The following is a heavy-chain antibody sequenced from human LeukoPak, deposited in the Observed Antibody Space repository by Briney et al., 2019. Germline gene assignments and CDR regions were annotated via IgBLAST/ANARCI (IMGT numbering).Heavy chain of an antibody. CDR2: IKTNADGGTA. CDR1: GFNFNNAW. Sequence: PGGSLRLSCAASGFNFNNAWLDWVRQTPGQGLEWVGQIKTNADGGTADYAAPVKGRFTISRDDSKNMLYLQMNSLKTEDTAVYYCTTDRDSLVSFGAGGHWGQGTLVTVSS. J-gene: IGHJ1*01. D-gene: IGHD3-10*01. V-gene: IGHV3-15*07. CDR3: TTDRDSLVSFGAGGH.